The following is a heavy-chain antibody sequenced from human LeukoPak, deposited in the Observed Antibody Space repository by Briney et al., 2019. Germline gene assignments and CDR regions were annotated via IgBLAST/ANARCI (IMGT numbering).Heavy chain of an antibody. J-gene: IGHJ4*02. CDR1: GFTFSSYS. Sequence: AGGSLRLSCAASGFTFSSYSMNWVRQAPGKGLEWVSSISSSSSYIYYADSVKGRFTISRDNAKNSLYLQMNSLRAEDTAVYYCARDQPSSGWSYDYWGQGTLVTVSS. V-gene: IGHV3-21*01. D-gene: IGHD6-19*01. CDR2: ISSSSSYI. CDR3: ARDQPSSGWSYDY.